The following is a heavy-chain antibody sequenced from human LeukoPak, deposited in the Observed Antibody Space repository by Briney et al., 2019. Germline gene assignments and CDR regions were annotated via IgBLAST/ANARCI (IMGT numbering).Heavy chain of an antibody. CDR3: ARVPTRYSSWYRVTRDY. V-gene: IGHV4-39*07. Sequence: MASETLSLTCTVSGGSISSSSYYWGWIRQPPGKGLEWIGSIYYSGSTYYNPSLKSRVTISVDTSKNQFSLKLSSVTAADTAVYYCARVPTRYSSWYRVTRDYWGRGTLVTVSS. D-gene: IGHD6-13*01. CDR2: IYYSGST. CDR1: GGSISSSSYY. J-gene: IGHJ4*02.